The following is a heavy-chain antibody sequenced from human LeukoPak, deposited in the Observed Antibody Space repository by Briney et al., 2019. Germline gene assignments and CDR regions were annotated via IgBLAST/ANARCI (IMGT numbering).Heavy chain of an antibody. CDR1: GFTFSSYS. CDR3: ARDYSSGWTDWYFDL. Sequence: PGGSLRLSCAASGFTFSSYSMNWVRQAPGKGLEWVSYISSSSSTIYYADSVKGRFTISRENAKNPLYLQMNSLRAGDTAVYYCARDYSSGWTDWYFDLCGRGPLVTVSS. J-gene: IGHJ2*01. V-gene: IGHV3-48*01. CDR2: ISSSSSTI. D-gene: IGHD6-19*01.